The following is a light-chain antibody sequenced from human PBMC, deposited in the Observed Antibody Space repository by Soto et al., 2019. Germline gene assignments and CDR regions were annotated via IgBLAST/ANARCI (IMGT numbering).Light chain of an antibody. CDR2: EVS. CDR1: SSDVGGYNY. V-gene: IGLV2-8*01. CDR3: SSYAGSNTYVV. Sequence: QSALTQPPSASGSPGQSVTISCTGTSSDVGGYNYVSWYQQHPGKAPKLMIYEVSKRPSGVPDRFSGSKSGDTASLTVSGLQAEDEADDYCSSYAGSNTYVVFGAGTKLTVL. J-gene: IGLJ2*01.